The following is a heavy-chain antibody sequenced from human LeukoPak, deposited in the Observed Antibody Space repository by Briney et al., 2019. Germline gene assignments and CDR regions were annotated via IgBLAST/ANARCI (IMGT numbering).Heavy chain of an antibody. D-gene: IGHD3-22*01. CDR3: AKVGDDSIEP. Sequence: GGSLTLSCAASGFTFSSYAMSWVRHAPGKGLEWVSAISGSGGSTYYADSVKGRFTISRDNSKNTLYLQMNSLRAEDTAVYYCAKVGDDSIEPWGQGTLVTVYS. CDR2: ISGSGGST. V-gene: IGHV3-23*01. CDR1: GFTFSSYA. J-gene: IGHJ5*02.